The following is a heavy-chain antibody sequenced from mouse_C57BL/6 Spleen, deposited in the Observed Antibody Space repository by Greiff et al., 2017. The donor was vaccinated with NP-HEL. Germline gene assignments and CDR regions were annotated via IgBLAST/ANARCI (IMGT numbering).Heavy chain of an antibody. Sequence: VQLQESGAELVRPGPSVKVSCKASGYAFTNYVIEWVKQRPGQGLEWIGVINPGSGCTYYNEKFKGKATLTADKSSSTAYMQLSSLTSEDSAVYVCARRGGSSRWAKGDWGKGATVTVSS. J-gene: IGHJ4*01. CDR1: GYAFTNYV. CDR2: INPGSGCT. V-gene: IGHV1-54*01. CDR3: ARRGGSSRWAKGD. D-gene: IGHD1-1*01.